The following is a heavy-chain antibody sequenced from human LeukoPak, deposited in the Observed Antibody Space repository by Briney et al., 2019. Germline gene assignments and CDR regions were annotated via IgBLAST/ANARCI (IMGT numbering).Heavy chain of an antibody. CDR1: GGSICSGGYY. Sequence: PSQTLSLTCTVSGGSICSGGYYWSWIRQHPGNGLEWIGYIYYSGSTYYNPSLKSRVTISVDTSKNQFSLKLSSVTAADTAVYYCARGRSSGYDTHYWGQGTLVTVSS. J-gene: IGHJ4*02. CDR3: ARGRSSGYDTHY. CDR2: IYYSGST. V-gene: IGHV4-31*03. D-gene: IGHD5-12*01.